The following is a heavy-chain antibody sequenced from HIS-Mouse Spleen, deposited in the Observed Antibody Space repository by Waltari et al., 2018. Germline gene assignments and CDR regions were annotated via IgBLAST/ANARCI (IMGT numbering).Heavy chain of an antibody. D-gene: IGHD3-10*01. Sequence: QVQLVQSGAEVKKPGASVKVSCKASGYTFSSYDITWVRQATGQGLGWMGRRNPNSGNTGYAQKFQGRVTMTRNTSISTAYMELSSLRSEDTAVYYCAARFGESHFDYWGQGTLVTVSS. CDR3: AARFGESHFDY. V-gene: IGHV1-8*01. CDR2: RNPNSGNT. J-gene: IGHJ4*02. CDR1: GYTFSSYD.